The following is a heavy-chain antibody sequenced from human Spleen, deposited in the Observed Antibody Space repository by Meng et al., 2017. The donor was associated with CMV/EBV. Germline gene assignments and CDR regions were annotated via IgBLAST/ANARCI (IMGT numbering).Heavy chain of an antibody. CDR2: ISSSSSYI. D-gene: IGHD3-3*01. J-gene: IGHJ6*02. CDR1: GFTFSSYS. CDR3: ARVFLEWLPYPRTVYYNYYGMDV. V-gene: IGHV3-21*01. Sequence: GESLKISCAASGFTFSSYSMNWVRQAPGKGLEWVSSISSSSSYIYYADSVKGRFTISRDNAKNSLYLQMNSLRAEDTAVYYCARVFLEWLPYPRTVYYNYYGMDVWGQGTTVTVSS.